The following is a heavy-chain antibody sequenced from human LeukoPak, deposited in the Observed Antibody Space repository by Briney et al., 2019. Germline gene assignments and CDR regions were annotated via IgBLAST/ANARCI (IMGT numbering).Heavy chain of an antibody. J-gene: IGHJ4*02. V-gene: IGHV1-2*02. CDR2: INPNSGGT. CDR1: GYTFTGYY. CDR3: ARDEQQLELIAY. Sequence: GASVKVPCKASGYTFTGYYIHWVRQAPGQGLEWMGWINPNSGGTNYAQKFQGRVTMTRDTSISTAYMELTRLRSDDTAVYYCARDEQQLELIAYWGQGTLVTVSS. D-gene: IGHD6-13*01.